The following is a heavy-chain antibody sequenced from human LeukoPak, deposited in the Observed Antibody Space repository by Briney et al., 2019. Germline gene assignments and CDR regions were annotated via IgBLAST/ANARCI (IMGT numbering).Heavy chain of an antibody. CDR2: IYYSGST. J-gene: IGHJ5*02. CDR3: ARAKYGSGNWFDP. CDR1: GGSISSYY. V-gene: IGHV4-59*08. D-gene: IGHD3-10*01. Sequence: SETLSLTCTVSGGSISSYYWSWIRQPPGKGLEWIGYIYYSGSTNYNPSLKSRVTISVDTSKNQFSLKLSSVTAADTAVYYCARAKYGSGNWFDPWGQGTLVTVSS.